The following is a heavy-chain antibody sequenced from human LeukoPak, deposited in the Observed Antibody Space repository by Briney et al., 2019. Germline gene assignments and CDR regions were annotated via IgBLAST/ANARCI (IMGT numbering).Heavy chain of an antibody. J-gene: IGHJ4*02. CDR1: GSTLSNTW. CDR3: STELRWELPPLDY. V-gene: IGHV3-15*01. D-gene: IGHD1-26*01. Sequence: GGSLRLSCAASGSTLSNTWMGWVRQAPGKGLEWVGRIKSKTDGGTTDYGTPVKGRFSISRDDSKNTLYLQMNSLKIDDTAVYYCSTELRWELPPLDYWGQGTLVTVSS. CDR2: IKSKTDGGTT.